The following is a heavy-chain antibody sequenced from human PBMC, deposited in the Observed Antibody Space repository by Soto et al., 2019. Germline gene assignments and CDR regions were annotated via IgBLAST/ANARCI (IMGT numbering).Heavy chain of an antibody. Sequence: PSETLSLTCAVYGGSFSGYYWSWIRQPPGKGLEWIGEINHSGSTNYNPSLKSRVTMSLDTSKNYFSLNLSSVTAADTAVYYCARVDNCSGATCYGVYNWFDPWGQGTLVTVSS. D-gene: IGHD2-15*01. CDR1: GGSFSGYY. V-gene: IGHV4-34*01. J-gene: IGHJ5*02. CDR2: INHSGST. CDR3: ARVDNCSGATCYGVYNWFDP.